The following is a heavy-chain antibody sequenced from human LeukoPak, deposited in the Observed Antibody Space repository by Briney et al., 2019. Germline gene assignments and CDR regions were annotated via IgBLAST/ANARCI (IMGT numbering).Heavy chain of an antibody. CDR2: ISYDGSNK. D-gene: IGHD6-19*01. Sequence: GESLKISCAASGFTFSSYGMHWVRQAPGKGLEWVAVISYDGSNKYYADSVKGRFTISRDNSKNTLYLQMNSLRAEDTAVYYCAKDTLRIAVAGTYYYYGMDVWGQGTTVTVSS. CDR3: AKDTLRIAVAGTYYYYGMDV. V-gene: IGHV3-30*18. J-gene: IGHJ6*02. CDR1: GFTFSSYG.